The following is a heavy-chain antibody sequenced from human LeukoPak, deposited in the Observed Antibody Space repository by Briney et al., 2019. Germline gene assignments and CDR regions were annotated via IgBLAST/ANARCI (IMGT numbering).Heavy chain of an antibody. Sequence: SETLSLTCTVSGGSISSCYWSWIRQPPGKGLEWIGYIYYSGNTNYNPSLKSRVTISVDTSKIQFSLKLSSVTAADTAVYYCARALRGYSGYGPFDPWGQGTLVTVSS. D-gene: IGHD5-12*01. CDR3: ARALRGYSGYGPFDP. CDR2: IYYSGNT. J-gene: IGHJ5*02. V-gene: IGHV4-59*01. CDR1: GGSISSCY.